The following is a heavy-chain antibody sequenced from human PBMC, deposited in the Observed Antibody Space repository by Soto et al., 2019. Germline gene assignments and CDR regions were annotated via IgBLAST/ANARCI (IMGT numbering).Heavy chain of an antibody. D-gene: IGHD2-8*01. Sequence: PSETLSLTCTVSGGSISSSSYYWGWIRHPPGKGLEWIGSIYYSGSTYYNPSLKSRVTISVDTSKNQFSLKLSSVTAADTAVYYCARHGYCTNGVCPQQYNWFDPWGQGTLVTVSS. CDR2: IYYSGST. CDR1: GGSISSSSYY. CDR3: ARHGYCTNGVCPQQYNWFDP. J-gene: IGHJ5*02. V-gene: IGHV4-39*01.